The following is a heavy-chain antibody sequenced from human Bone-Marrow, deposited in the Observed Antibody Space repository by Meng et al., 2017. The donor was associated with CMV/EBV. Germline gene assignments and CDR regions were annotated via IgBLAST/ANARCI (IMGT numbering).Heavy chain of an antibody. Sequence: GSLRLSCTVSGGSISSYYWSWIRQPPGKGLEWIGYIYYSGSTNYNPSLKSRVTISVDTSKNQFSLKLSSVTAADTAVYYCARGRGRRVNWFDPWGQGTLVTVSS. J-gene: IGHJ5*02. CDR1: GGSISSYY. D-gene: IGHD6-6*01. CDR2: IYYSGST. V-gene: IGHV4-59*01. CDR3: ARGRGRRVNWFDP.